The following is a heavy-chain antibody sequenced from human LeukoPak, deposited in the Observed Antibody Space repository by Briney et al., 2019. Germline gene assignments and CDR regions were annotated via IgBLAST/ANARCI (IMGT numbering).Heavy chain of an antibody. CDR1: GYTFTSYD. CDR3: ARTTLYYDILTGYYITLGVPYH. Sequence: ASVKVSCKASGYTFTSYDINWVRQAPGQGLEWMGWMNPNSGNTGYAQKFQGRVTMTRNTSISTAYMELSSLRSEDTAVYYCARTTLYYDILTGYYITLGVPYHWGQGTLVTVSS. V-gene: IGHV1-8*01. CDR2: MNPNSGNT. J-gene: IGHJ5*02. D-gene: IGHD3-9*01.